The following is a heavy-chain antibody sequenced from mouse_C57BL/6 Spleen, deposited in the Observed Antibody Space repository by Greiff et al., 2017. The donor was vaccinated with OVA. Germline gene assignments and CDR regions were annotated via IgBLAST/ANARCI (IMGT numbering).Heavy chain of an antibody. V-gene: IGHV1-50*01. CDR2: IDPSDSYT. J-gene: IGHJ2*01. CDR3: ARRILRDYYFDY. CDR1: GYTFTSYW. Sequence: VQLQQPGAELVKPGAPVKLSCKASGYTFTSYWMQWVKQRPGQGLEWIGEIDPSDSYTNYNQKFKGKATLTVDTSSSTAYMQLSSLTSEDSAVYYCARRILRDYYFDYWGQGTTLTVSS.